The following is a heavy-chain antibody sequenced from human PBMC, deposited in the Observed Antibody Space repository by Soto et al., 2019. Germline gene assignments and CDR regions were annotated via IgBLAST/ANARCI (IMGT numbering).Heavy chain of an antibody. Sequence: GGSLRLSCAASGFTFSSYAMHWVRQAPGKGLEYVADIKEDGSQKNYVDSVKGRFTISRDNAKNSLSLQMNGLRVEDTAMYYCGRSISGWARFDFWGQGILVTVSS. J-gene: IGHJ4*02. CDR2: IKEDGSQK. CDR1: GFTFSSYA. CDR3: GRSISGWARFDF. V-gene: IGHV3-7*01. D-gene: IGHD6-19*01.